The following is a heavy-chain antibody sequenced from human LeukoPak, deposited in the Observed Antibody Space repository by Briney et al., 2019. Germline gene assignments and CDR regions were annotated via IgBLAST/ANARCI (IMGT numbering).Heavy chain of an antibody. J-gene: IGHJ4*02. V-gene: IGHV3-11*03. D-gene: IGHD2-2*01. CDR3: AGPVYLRGGYCSTNF. CDR1: GFTFSGYH. Sequence: PGGSLRLSCAASGFTFSGYHMSWIRQAPGKGLEWVSYISSSSDYTNYADSVKGRFTISRDNAKNSLYLQMNSLTDEDTAVYYSAGPVYLRGGYCSTNFWGQGTLVTVSS. CDR2: ISSSSDYT.